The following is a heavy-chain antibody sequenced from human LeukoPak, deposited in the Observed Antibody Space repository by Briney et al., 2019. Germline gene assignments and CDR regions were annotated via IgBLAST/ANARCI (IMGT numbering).Heavy chain of an antibody. D-gene: IGHD5-12*01. Sequence: GGSLRLSCAASGFTFNSYAMSWVRQAQGKGLEWVSAISGSGGSTYYADSVKGRFTISRDNSKNTLYLQMNSLRAEDTAVYYCAKVVATEKRQEFDYWGQGTLVTVSS. CDR2: ISGSGGST. CDR1: GFTFNSYA. V-gene: IGHV3-23*01. CDR3: AKVVATEKRQEFDY. J-gene: IGHJ4*02.